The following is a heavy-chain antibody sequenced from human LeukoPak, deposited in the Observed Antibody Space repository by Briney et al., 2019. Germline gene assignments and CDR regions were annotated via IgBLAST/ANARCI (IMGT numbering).Heavy chain of an antibody. CDR1: GGSFSGYY. J-gene: IGHJ4*02. V-gene: IGHV4-34*01. Sequence: SETLSLTCAVYGGSFSGYYWSWIRQPPGKGLEWIGEINHSGSTNYNPSLKSRVTISVDSSKNQFSLKLSSVTAADTAVYYCARRQSHLTLRDSSGSESYLMTYYFDYWGQGTLVTVSS. CDR2: INHSGST. D-gene: IGHD3-10*01. CDR3: ARRQSHLTLRDSSGSESYLMTYYFDY.